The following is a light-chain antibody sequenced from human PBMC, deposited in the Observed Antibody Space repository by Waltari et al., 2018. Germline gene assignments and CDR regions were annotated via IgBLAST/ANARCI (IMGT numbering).Light chain of an antibody. CDR2: GAS. CDR1: QTINNNF. V-gene: IGKV3-20*01. Sequence: IVLTQSPDTLSLSRGQRATLSCRASQTINNNFLVWYQQKPGQAPRLIIHGASSRATGFPDRFSGSGSGTDFTLTISSLKPEDSAVYYCQQYDGSVLTFGGGTKVEI. J-gene: IGKJ4*01. CDR3: QQYDGSVLT.